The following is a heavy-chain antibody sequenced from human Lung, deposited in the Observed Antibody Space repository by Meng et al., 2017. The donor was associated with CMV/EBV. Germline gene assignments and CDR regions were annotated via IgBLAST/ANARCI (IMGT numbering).Heavy chain of an antibody. CDR1: GHPITTYY. CDR3: ARDRAALGYYYYAMDV. J-gene: IGHJ6*02. Sequence: SETLSLXXTVSGHPITTYYWSWIRQPPGKGLEWIGYISYSGSTNYSPSLRSRVSLSVDTSKNQFSLELSAVTAADTAIYYCARDRAALGYYYYAMDVWGQGTTVTVSS. V-gene: IGHV4-59*01. CDR2: ISYSGST. D-gene: IGHD2-15*01.